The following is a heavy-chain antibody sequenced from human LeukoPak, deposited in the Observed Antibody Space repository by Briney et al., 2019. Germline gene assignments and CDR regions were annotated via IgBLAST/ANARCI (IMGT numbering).Heavy chain of an antibody. J-gene: IGHJ4*02. V-gene: IGHV1-69*13. D-gene: IGHD3-22*01. Sequence: GASVKVSCKASGGTFSNYAINWVRQAPGQGLEWMGGIIPLFGTPNYAQKFQGRVTITADDSTSTAYMELSSLRSEDTAVYYCASGYYDSSGYYGYYFDYWGQGTLVTVSS. CDR3: ASGYYDSSGYYGYYFDY. CDR1: GGTFSNYA. CDR2: IIPLFGTP.